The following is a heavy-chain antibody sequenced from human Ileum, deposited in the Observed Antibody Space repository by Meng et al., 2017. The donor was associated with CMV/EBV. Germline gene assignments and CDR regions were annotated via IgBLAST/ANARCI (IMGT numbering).Heavy chain of an antibody. D-gene: IGHD3-16*01. CDR2: IRSSGTSI. Sequence: GGSLRLSCEVSGFSFRGYAMSWVRQAPGKGLEWVSNIRSSGTSIYYADSVRGRFTISRDNAKNLLHLQMNSLSAEDTAVYYCARDGGYYVGMDVWGQGTTVTVSS. CDR1: GFSFRGYA. CDR3: ARDGGYYVGMDV. V-gene: IGHV3-48*04. J-gene: IGHJ6*02.